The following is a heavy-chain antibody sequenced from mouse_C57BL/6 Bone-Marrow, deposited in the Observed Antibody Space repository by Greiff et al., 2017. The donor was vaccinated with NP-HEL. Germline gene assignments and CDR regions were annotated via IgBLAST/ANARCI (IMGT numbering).Heavy chain of an antibody. CDR3: ARGRYGNYKNYIDY. CDR1: GYTFTDYY. J-gene: IGHJ2*01. CDR2: IYPGSGNT. V-gene: IGHV1-76*01. Sequence: QVQLKESGAELVRPGASVKLSCKASGYTFTDYYINWVKQRPGQGLEWIARIYPGSGNTYYNEKFKGKATLTAEKSSSTAYMQLSSLTSEDSAVYFCARGRYGNYKNYIDYWGQGTTLTVSS. D-gene: IGHD2-1*01.